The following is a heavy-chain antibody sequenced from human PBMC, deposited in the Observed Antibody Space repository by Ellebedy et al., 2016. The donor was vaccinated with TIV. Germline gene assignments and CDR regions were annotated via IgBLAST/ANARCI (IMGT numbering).Heavy chain of an antibody. CDR3: IRHVEYDRSY. J-gene: IGHJ4*02. D-gene: IGHD3-22*01. CDR2: IRRKVHNYAT. CDR1: GFVFSGSA. V-gene: IGHV3-73*01. Sequence: GESLKISCAASGFVFSGSAMQWVRQASGKGLEWVGRIRRKVHNYATQYGASVKGRFTISRDDAENTAYLQMNSLTTEDTAVYYCIRHVEYDRSYWGQGVLVTVSS.